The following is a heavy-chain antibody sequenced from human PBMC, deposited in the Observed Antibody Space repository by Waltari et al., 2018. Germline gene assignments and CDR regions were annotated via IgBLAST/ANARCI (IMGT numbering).Heavy chain of an antibody. Sequence: QVQLVQSGAEVKKPGASVKVSCKASGYTFTGYYMHWVRQAPGQGLEWMGWINPNSGGTNYAQKFQGRVTMTRDTSISTAYIELSRLRSDDTAVYYCARDRSMIVVVTGFDYWGQGTLVTVSS. V-gene: IGHV1-2*02. CDR1: GYTFTGYY. D-gene: IGHD3-22*01. J-gene: IGHJ4*02. CDR2: INPNSGGT. CDR3: ARDRSMIVVVTGFDY.